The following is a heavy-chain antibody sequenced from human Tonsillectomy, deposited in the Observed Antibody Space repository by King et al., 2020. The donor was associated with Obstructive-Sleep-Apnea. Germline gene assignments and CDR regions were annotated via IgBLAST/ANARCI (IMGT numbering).Heavy chain of an antibody. D-gene: IGHD3-10*01. CDR3: AGIMLPGVITY. J-gene: IGHJ4*02. V-gene: IGHV4-39*07. CDR2: IYYSGST. CDR1: GGSISSSSYY. Sequence: QLQESGPGLVKPSETLSLTCTVSGGSISSSSYYWGWIRQPPGKGLEWIGSIYYSGSTYYNPSLKSRVTISVDTSKNQFSLKLTSMTAADTAVYYCAGIMLPGVITYWGQGTQVTVSS.